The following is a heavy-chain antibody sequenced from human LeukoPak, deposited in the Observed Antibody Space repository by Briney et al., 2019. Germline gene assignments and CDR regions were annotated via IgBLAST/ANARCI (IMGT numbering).Heavy chain of an antibody. CDR3: ARERAGLPIDY. V-gene: IGHV1-2*06. D-gene: IGHD2-15*01. Sequence: ASVKVSCKASGYTFTGYYMHWVRRAPGQGLEWMGRINPNSGGTNYAQKFQGRVTMTRDTSISTAYMELSRLRSDDTAVYYCARERAGLPIDYWGQGTLVTVSS. CDR2: INPNSGGT. J-gene: IGHJ4*02. CDR1: GYTFTGYY.